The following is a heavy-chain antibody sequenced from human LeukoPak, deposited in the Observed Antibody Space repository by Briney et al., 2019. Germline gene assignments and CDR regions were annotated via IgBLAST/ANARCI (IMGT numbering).Heavy chain of an antibody. J-gene: IGHJ4*02. V-gene: IGHV4-39*01. CDR2: IYYSGRT. Sequence: SETLSLTCTVSGGSISGPTYYWGWIRQPPGQGLEWIGNIYYSGRTSYNPSFKSRVTISVDTSKNQFSLKLNSVTAADTSVYFWARLDSAGPSDYWGQGILVTVSS. D-gene: IGHD2-21*01. CDR3: ARLDSAGPSDY. CDR1: GGSISGPTYY.